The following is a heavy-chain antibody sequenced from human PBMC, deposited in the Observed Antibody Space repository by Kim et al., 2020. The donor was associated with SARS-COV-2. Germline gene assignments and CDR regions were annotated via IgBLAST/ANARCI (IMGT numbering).Heavy chain of an antibody. J-gene: IGHJ4*02. CDR3: ASSDPYYFDH. CDR1: ELTFSRYT. Sequence: GGSLRLSCAASELTFSRYTMNWVRQTPGKGLEWVASIKSDSSVTYYADSVRGRFTISRDNAKNSLFLQMNSLRAEDTAVYFCASSDPYYFDHWGQGTLVTVSS. CDR2: IKSDSSVT. V-gene: IGHV3-48*04.